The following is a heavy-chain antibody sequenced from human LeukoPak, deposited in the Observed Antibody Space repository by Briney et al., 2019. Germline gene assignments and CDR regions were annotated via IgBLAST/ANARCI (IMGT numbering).Heavy chain of an antibody. CDR3: ARDGLQGSIL. J-gene: IGHJ4*02. V-gene: IGHV4-59*01. CDR2: IYNSGST. D-gene: IGHD4-11*01. Sequence: PSEALSLTCTVSGGSISGYSWSWIRQPPGQGLEWIGYIYNSGSTTYNPSLTRRVTISVDTSKNQFSLRLRSVTAVDTAVYYCARDGLQGSILWGQGTLVTVSS. CDR1: GGSISGYS.